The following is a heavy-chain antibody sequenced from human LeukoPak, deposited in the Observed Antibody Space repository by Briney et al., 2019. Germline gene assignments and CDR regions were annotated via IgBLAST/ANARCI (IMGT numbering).Heavy chain of an antibody. CDR1: GYTFTVYH. CDR3: ARVGYYGSGTFGY. Sequence: ASVKVSCKASGYTFTVYHLHWVRQAPGQGLEWMGWISPDNGGTNYAQKFQGRVTMTSDPASTTAYMEMTRLTSADTAVYYCARVGYYGSGTFGYWGQGAQVTVSS. D-gene: IGHD3-10*01. CDR2: ISPDNGGT. J-gene: IGHJ4*02. V-gene: IGHV1-2*02.